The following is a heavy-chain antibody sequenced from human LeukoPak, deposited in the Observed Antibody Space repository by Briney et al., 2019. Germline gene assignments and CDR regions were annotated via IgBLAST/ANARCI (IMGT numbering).Heavy chain of an antibody. CDR3: ARGDTAMVSFDY. D-gene: IGHD5-18*01. Sequence: KSSETLSLTCSVSGASISSYYWSWIRQPAGKGLEWIGRIYTSGNTNYNPSLKSRVTMSVDTSNNQFSLKLTSVTAADTAVYYCARGDTAMVSFDYWGQGTLVTVSS. J-gene: IGHJ4*02. CDR2: IYTSGNT. V-gene: IGHV4-4*07. CDR1: GASISSYY.